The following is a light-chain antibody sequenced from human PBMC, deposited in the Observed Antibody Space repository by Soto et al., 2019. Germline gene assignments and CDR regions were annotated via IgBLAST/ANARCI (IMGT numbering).Light chain of an antibody. CDR3: CSYAGTYSYV. Sequence: QSVLTQPRSVSGSPGQSVTISCTGTSNDVGGYDYVSWYQQHPGKAPELIIYDVSKRPSGVPDRFSGSKSGNTASLTISGLQAEDEADYYCCSYAGTYSYVFGTGTKVTVL. CDR2: DVS. V-gene: IGLV2-11*01. J-gene: IGLJ1*01. CDR1: SNDVGGYDY.